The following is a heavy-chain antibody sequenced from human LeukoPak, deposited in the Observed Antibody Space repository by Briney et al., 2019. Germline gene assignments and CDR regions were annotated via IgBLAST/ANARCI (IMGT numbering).Heavy chain of an antibody. Sequence: GGSLRLSCAASGFTFSSYAMHWVRQAPGKGLEWVAVISDDGSNKYYADSVKGRFTISRDNSKNTLYLQMNSLRAEDTAVYYCARVVVPAAILSYYGMDVWGQGTTVTVSS. V-gene: IGHV3-30-3*01. CDR1: GFTFSSYA. CDR2: ISDDGSNK. J-gene: IGHJ6*02. CDR3: ARVVVPAAILSYYGMDV. D-gene: IGHD2-2*01.